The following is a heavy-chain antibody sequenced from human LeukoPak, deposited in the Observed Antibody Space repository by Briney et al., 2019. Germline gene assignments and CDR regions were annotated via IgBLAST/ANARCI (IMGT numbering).Heavy chain of an antibody. D-gene: IGHD3-3*01. V-gene: IGHV4-59*12. J-gene: IGHJ4*02. CDR3: ARGYYDFWIDY. CDR1: GGSISSYY. CDR2: IYYSGST. Sequence: SETLSLTCPFSGGSISSYYWSWIRQPPGKGLEWIGYIYYSGSTNYNPSLKSRVTISVDTSKNQFSLKLSSVTAADTAVYYCARGYYDFWIDYWGQGTLVTVSS.